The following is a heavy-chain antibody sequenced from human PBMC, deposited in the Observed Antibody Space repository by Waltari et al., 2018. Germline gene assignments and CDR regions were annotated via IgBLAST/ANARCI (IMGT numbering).Heavy chain of an antibody. CDR3: AREGDSSGYGWFDP. CDR2: INSDGSST. V-gene: IGHV3-74*01. Sequence: EVQLVESGGGLVQPGGSLRLSCAASGFTFSSYWMHWVRQAPGKGLVWGSRINSDGSSTSDADSVKGRFTISRDNAKNTLYLQMNSLRAEDTAVYYGAREGDSSGYGWFDPWGQGTLVTVSS. J-gene: IGHJ5*02. CDR1: GFTFSSYW. D-gene: IGHD3-22*01.